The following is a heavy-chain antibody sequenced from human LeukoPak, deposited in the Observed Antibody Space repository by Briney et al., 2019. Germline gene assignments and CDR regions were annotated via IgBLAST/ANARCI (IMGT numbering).Heavy chain of an antibody. V-gene: IGHV4-34*01. D-gene: IGHD3-3*01. CDR3: ARGVVTIFGVVTPRRWFDP. CDR2: INHSGST. Sequence: SETLSLTCAVYGGSFSGYYWSWIRQPPGKGLEWIGEINHSGSTNYNPSLKSRVTISVDTSKNQFSLKLSSVTAADTAVYYRARGVVTIFGVVTPRRWFDPWGQGTLVTVSS. CDR1: GGSFSGYY. J-gene: IGHJ5*02.